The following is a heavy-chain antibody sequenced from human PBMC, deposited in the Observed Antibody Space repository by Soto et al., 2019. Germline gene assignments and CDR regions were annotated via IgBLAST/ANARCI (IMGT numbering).Heavy chain of an antibody. CDR1: GGTFSSYA. J-gene: IGHJ6*02. CDR3: ARRLHYSSYGYYYYYGMDV. CDR2: IIPIFGTA. D-gene: IGHD4-4*01. Sequence: GASVKVSCKPSGGTFSSYAISWVRQAPGQGLEWMGGIIPIFGTANYAQKFQGRGTITADKSTSTAYMELSSLRSEDTAVYYCARRLHYSSYGYYYYYGMDVWGQGTTVTVSS. V-gene: IGHV1-69*06.